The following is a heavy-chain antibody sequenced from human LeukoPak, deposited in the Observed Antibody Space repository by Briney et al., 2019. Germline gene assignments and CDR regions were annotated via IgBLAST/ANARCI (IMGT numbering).Heavy chain of an antibody. Sequence: ASVKVSCKASGYTFTGYYMHWVRQAPGQGLEWMGWINPNSGGTNYAQKFQGRVTMTRDTSISTACMELSRLRSDDTAVYYCASQPKGRIQLWLDYWGQGTLVTVSS. CDR1: GYTFTGYY. J-gene: IGHJ4*02. D-gene: IGHD5-18*01. CDR3: ASQPKGRIQLWLDY. CDR2: INPNSGGT. V-gene: IGHV1-2*02.